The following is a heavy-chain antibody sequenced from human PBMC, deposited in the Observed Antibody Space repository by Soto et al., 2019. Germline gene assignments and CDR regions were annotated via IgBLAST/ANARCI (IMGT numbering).Heavy chain of an antibody. V-gene: IGHV1-18*01. Sequence: QVQLVQSGAEVKKPGASVKVSCKASGYTFTSYGISWVRQAPGQGLEWMGWLSAYNGNTNYAQKLQGRVTMTTDTTTSTAYMELRSLRSDDTAVYYCARDLSLWFGELTPIDYWGQGTLVTVSS. CDR2: LSAYNGNT. J-gene: IGHJ4*02. CDR3: ARDLSLWFGELTPIDY. CDR1: GYTFTSYG. D-gene: IGHD3-10*01.